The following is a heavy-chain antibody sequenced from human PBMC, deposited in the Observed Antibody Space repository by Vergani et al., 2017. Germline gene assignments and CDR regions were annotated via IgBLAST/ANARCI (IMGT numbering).Heavy chain of an antibody. CDR3: AGAGPQGYCSGGSCWGFDP. CDR1: GGSISSGGYY. CDR2: IYYSGST. J-gene: IGHJ5*02. D-gene: IGHD2-15*01. Sequence: QVQLQESGPGLVKPSQTLSLTCTVSGGSISSGGYYWSWIRQHXGKGLEWIGYIYYSGSTYYNPSLKSRVTISVDTSKNQFSLKLSSVTAADTAVYYCAGAGPQGYCSGGSCWGFDPWGQGTLVTVSS. V-gene: IGHV4-31*03.